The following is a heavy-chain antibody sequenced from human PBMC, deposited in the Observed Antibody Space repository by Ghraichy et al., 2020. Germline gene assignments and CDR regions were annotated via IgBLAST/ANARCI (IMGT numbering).Heavy chain of an antibody. V-gene: IGHV3-23*01. J-gene: IGHJ6*02. CDR2: ISGSGGST. CDR3: AKVRVGIAAAATYGMDV. CDR1: GFTFSSYA. Sequence: GSLRLSCAASGFTFSSYAMSWVRQAPGKGLEWVSAISGSGGSTYYADSVKGRFTISRDNSKNTLYLQMNSLRAEDTAVYYCAKVRVGIAAAATYGMDVWGQGTTVTVSS. D-gene: IGHD6-13*01.